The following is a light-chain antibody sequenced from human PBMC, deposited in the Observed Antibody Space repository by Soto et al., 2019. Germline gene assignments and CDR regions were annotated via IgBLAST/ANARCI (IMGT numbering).Light chain of an antibody. CDR2: DVS. CDR1: QSITTS. V-gene: IGKV1-5*01. CDR3: QQYDSYSPS. J-gene: IGKJ1*01. Sequence: DIQMIQSPSTLSASIGDRVTIACRATQSITTSLAWYQQKPGKAPKLLIYDVSSLERGVPSRFSGSGSGTEFTLTISSLQPDDFATYYCQQYDSYSPSFGQGTKVDIK.